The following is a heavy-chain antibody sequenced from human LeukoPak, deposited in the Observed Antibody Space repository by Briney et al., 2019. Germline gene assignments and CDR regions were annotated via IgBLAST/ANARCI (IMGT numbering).Heavy chain of an antibody. D-gene: IGHD5-18*01. CDR2: ISSSSTYI. V-gene: IGHV3-21*01. CDR3: ARVGRGYSYGDIDY. J-gene: IGHJ4*02. Sequence: GGSLRLSCAASGFSFSSYSMNWVRQAPGKGLEWVTSISSSSTYIYYADSVKGRFTISRDNAKNSLYLQMNSLRAEDTAVYYCARVGRGYSYGDIDYWGQGTLVTVSS. CDR1: GFSFSSYS.